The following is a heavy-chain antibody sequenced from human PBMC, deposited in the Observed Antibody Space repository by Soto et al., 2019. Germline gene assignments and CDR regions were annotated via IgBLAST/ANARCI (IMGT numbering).Heavy chain of an antibody. CDR2: ISSSSSYI. CDR3: VRARATDSRPDY. V-gene: IGHV3-21*01. D-gene: IGHD3-22*01. J-gene: IGHJ4*02. CDR1: GFTFSNYA. Sequence: GGSLRLSCAASGFTFSNYAMNWVRQAPGKGLEWVSSISSSSSYIYYADSLKGRFSISRDNAKNSLYLQMDSLRVEDTATYFCVRARATDSRPDYWGQGSLVTVSS.